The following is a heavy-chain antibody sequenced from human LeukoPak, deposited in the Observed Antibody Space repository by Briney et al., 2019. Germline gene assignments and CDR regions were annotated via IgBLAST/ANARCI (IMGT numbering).Heavy chain of an antibody. CDR2: IYYSGST. J-gene: IGHJ4*02. V-gene: IGHV4-39*07. CDR1: GGSISSSSYY. CDR3: ARDSYRIAAFDY. Sequence: SETLSLTCTVSGGSISSSSYYWGWIRQLPGKGLEWIGSIYYSGSTYYNPSLKSRVTISVDTSKNQFSLKLSSVTAADTAVYYCARDSYRIAAFDYWGQGTLVTVSS. D-gene: IGHD6-6*01.